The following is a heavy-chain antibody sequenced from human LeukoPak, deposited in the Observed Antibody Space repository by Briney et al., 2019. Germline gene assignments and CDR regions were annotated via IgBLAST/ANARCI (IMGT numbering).Heavy chain of an antibody. CDR1: GFTFSSYA. D-gene: IGHD1-14*01. V-gene: IGHV3-23*01. CDR2: VSGSGRST. J-gene: IGHJ3*01. CDR3: AKDGGNHALDF. Sequence: PGRSLRLSRAAWGFTFSSYAMSWVRQAPGKGLEWVSAVSGSGRSTYYAVSVKGRFTITRDNSKNTMYLQMNSLRAEDTAVYYCAKDGGNHALDFWGQGTMVTVSS.